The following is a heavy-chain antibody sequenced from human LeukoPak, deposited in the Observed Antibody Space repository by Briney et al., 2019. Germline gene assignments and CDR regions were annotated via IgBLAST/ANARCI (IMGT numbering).Heavy chain of an antibody. D-gene: IGHD3-3*01. J-gene: IGHJ4*02. Sequence: SETLSLTCTVSGGSISSSSYYWGWIRQPPGKGLEWIGSIYYSGSTYYNPSLKSRVTISVDTPKNQFSLKLSSVTAADTAVYYCVRTDTIFGVVTPFRYWGQGTLVTVSS. CDR1: GGSISSSSYY. CDR3: VRTDTIFGVVTPFRY. V-gene: IGHV4-39*01. CDR2: IYYSGST.